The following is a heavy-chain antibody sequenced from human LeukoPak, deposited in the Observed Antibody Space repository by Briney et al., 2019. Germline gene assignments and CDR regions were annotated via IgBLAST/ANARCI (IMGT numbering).Heavy chain of an antibody. CDR2: MYTSGST. J-gene: IGHJ4*02. D-gene: IGHD3-10*01. CDR3: AREGYYYGSGSYQFDY. V-gene: IGHV4-61*02. CDR1: GDSINSGNYY. Sequence: PSQTLSLTCTVSGDSINSGNYYWSWIRQPAGKGLEWIGRMYTSGSTNYNPSLTSRVTISVDTSKNQFSLKLSYVTAADTAVYYCAREGYYYGSGSYQFDYWGQGTLVTVSS.